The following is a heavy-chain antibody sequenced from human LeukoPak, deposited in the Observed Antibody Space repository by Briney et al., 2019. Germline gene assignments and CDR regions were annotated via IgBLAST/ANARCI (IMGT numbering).Heavy chain of an antibody. Sequence: ASVKVSCKASGYTFTSYYMHWVRQAPGQGLEWMGIINPSGGSTSYAQKFQGRVTMTRDTSTSTVYMELSSLRSEDTAVYYCARDLFEGSSSLENWFDPWGQGTLVTVSS. J-gene: IGHJ5*02. V-gene: IGHV1-46*01. CDR2: INPSGGST. D-gene: IGHD3-16*02. CDR1: GYTFTSYY. CDR3: ARDLFEGSSSLENWFDP.